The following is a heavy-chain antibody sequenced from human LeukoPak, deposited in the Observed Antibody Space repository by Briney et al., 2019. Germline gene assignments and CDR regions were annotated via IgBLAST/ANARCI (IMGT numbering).Heavy chain of an antibody. CDR3: AKGVGVRGIIPQTLDY. Sequence: PGGSLRLSCAASGFTFSSYWMHWVRQAPGKGLVWVSRINSDGSSTRYADSVKGRFTISRDNSKNTLYLQMNSLRVDDTATYYCAKGVGVRGIIPQTLDYWGQGTLVLVSS. V-gene: IGHV3-74*01. J-gene: IGHJ4*02. CDR2: INSDGSST. D-gene: IGHD3-10*01. CDR1: GFTFSSYW.